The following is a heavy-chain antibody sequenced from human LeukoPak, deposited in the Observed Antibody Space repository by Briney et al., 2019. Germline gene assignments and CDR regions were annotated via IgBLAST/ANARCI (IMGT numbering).Heavy chain of an antibody. V-gene: IGHV4-61*01. D-gene: IGHD2-15*01. Sequence: SETLSLTCTVSGGSFSSDSYPWSWIRQPPGKGLEWIGYFYYTGSTNYNPSFKSRVTLSVDTSKNQFSLKLISVTAADTAVYYCARAQPPPGGSPYNYWGQGTLVTVSS. CDR2: FYYTGST. J-gene: IGHJ4*02. CDR3: ARAQPPPGGSPYNY. CDR1: GGSFSSDSYP.